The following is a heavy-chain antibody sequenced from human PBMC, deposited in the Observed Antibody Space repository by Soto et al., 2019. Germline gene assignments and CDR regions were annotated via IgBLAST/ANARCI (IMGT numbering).Heavy chain of an antibody. D-gene: IGHD2-2*01. Sequence: GGALRLSFAASGFTFSTYGMHWVRPAPGKGVEWVAVISYDGSNKYYADSVKGRFTISRDNSKNTLYLQMNSLRTEDTAVYYCAPTAKYCSSVSCYPGMDVWGQGTTVTVSS. CDR2: ISYDGSNK. J-gene: IGHJ6*02. CDR1: GFTFSTYG. CDR3: APTAKYCSSVSCYPGMDV. V-gene: IGHV3-30*03.